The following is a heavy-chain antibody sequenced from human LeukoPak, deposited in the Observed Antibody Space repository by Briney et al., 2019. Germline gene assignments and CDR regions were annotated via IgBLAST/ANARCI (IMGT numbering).Heavy chain of an antibody. J-gene: IGHJ4*02. CDR3: AKDSHSGFFDY. CDR1: GFTFSSYG. CDR2: IGGGDGRT. D-gene: IGHD3-22*01. V-gene: IGHV3-23*01. Sequence: SGGSLRLSCAASGFTFSSYGMSWVRQAPGKGLEWVSGIGGGDGRTYYADSLKGRFTISRDISKTTLCLQINGLTADDTAVYYCAKDSHSGFFDYWGQGTLVTVSS.